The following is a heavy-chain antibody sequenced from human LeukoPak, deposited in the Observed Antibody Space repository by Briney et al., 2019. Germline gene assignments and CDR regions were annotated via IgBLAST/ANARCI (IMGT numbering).Heavy chain of an antibody. J-gene: IGHJ4*02. CDR2: IIPIFGTA. D-gene: IGHD3-10*01. CDR1: GGTFTSYA. Sequence: ASVKVSCKATGGTFTSYAISWVRQAPGQGLEWMGGIIPIFGTANYAQKFQGRVTITADESTSTAYMELSSLRSEDTAVYYCAGDYGEGHYWGQGTLVTVSS. CDR3: AGDYGEGHY. V-gene: IGHV1-69*13.